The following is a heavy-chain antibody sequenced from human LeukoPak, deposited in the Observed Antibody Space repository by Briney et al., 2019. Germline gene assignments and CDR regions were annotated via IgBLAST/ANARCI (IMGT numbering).Heavy chain of an antibody. D-gene: IGHD2-8*01. J-gene: IGHJ6*02. Sequence: GGSLSLSCTASGFIFRGHAWSWVRQVPGKGLEWVGFIRSKKYGGTTEYAASVRGRFTISRDDSRDIAYLQMNSLQTEATAVYHCIRNGGTFSGYGMDVWGQGTTVTVSS. CDR2: IRSKKYGGTT. CDR3: IRNGGTFSGYGMDV. CDR1: GFIFRGHA. V-gene: IGHV3-49*04.